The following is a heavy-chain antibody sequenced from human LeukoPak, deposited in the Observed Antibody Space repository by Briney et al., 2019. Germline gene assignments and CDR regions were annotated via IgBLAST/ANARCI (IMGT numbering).Heavy chain of an antibody. D-gene: IGHD3-3*01. J-gene: IGHJ4*02. Sequence: RASVKVSCKASGYTFTGYYMHWVRQAPGQGLEWMGWINRNSGGTNYAQKFQGRVTMTRDTSISTAYMELSRLRSDDTAVYYCARAPYYDFWSGYYKVDNFDYWGQGTLVTVSS. V-gene: IGHV1-2*02. CDR3: ARAPYYDFWSGYYKVDNFDY. CDR2: INRNSGGT. CDR1: GYTFTGYY.